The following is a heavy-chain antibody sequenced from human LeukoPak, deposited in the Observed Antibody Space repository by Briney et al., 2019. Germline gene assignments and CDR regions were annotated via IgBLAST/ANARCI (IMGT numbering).Heavy chain of an antibody. CDR2: IYYSGCN. CDR3: ARGSSGWYNRYHYYMDV. Sequence: SEALSLTCTVSGGSISSYYWSWIRQPPGKGLEWIGYIYYSGCNNYNPSLKSRVIISVDTSKNQFSLKLSSVTAADTAVYYCARGSSGWYNRYHYYMDVWGKGTTVTVSS. D-gene: IGHD6-19*01. CDR1: GGSISSYY. V-gene: IGHV4-59*01. J-gene: IGHJ6*03.